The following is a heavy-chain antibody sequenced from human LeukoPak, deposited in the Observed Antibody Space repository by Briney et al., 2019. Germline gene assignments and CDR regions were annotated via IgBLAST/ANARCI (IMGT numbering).Heavy chain of an antibody. CDR3: ARNGGSGTYYDGSFDY. Sequence: SETLSLTCTVSGGSISTYYWSWIRQSAGKGLEWIGRIYTSGSTNYNPSLKSRVTMSVDTSENQFSLKLSSVTAADTAVYYCARNGGSGTYYDGSFDYWGQGTLVTVSS. CDR1: GGSISTYY. CDR2: IYTSGST. D-gene: IGHD1-26*01. V-gene: IGHV4-4*07. J-gene: IGHJ4*02.